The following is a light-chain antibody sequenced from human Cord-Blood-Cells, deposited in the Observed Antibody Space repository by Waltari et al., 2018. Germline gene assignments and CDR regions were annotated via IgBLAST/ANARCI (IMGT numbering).Light chain of an antibody. J-gene: IGKJ1*01. CDR3: QQRSNWPPWT. V-gene: IGKV3-11*01. CDR2: AAS. Sequence: EIVLTQSPAPLSLSPGERATLPCRASQSGSSDLAWSQQNPGQAPRPHISAASNRATGIPARFSGSGSGTDFTLTISSLEPEDFAVYYCQQRSNWPPWTFGQGTKVEIK. CDR1: QSGSSD.